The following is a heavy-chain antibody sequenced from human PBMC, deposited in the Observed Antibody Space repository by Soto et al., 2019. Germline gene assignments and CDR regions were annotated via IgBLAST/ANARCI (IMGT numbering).Heavy chain of an antibody. Sequence: GESLKISCKGSGYSFTSYWIGWVRQMPGKGLEWMGIIYPGDSDTRCSPSFQGQVTISADKSISTAYLQWSSPKASDTAMYYCARTSAAGKYYYGMDVWGQGTTVTVSS. D-gene: IGHD6-13*01. CDR1: GYSFTSYW. CDR2: IYPGDSDT. V-gene: IGHV5-51*01. J-gene: IGHJ6*02. CDR3: ARTSAAGKYYYGMDV.